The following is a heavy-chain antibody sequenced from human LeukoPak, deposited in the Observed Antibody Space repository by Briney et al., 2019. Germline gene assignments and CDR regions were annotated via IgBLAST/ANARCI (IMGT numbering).Heavy chain of an antibody. CDR1: GFTFSGYA. CDR2: ITGGGDTT. Sequence: GGSLRLSCAASGFTFSGYAMSWVRQAPGKGLEWVSAITGGGDTTYYADPVKGRFTISRDNSKSTVYLQMHGLRAEDTAIYYCAKDFGCTGGSCPIVTAILVNWGQGTLVTVSS. V-gene: IGHV3-23*01. J-gene: IGHJ4*02. CDR3: AKDFGCTGGSCPIVTAILVN. D-gene: IGHD2-8*02.